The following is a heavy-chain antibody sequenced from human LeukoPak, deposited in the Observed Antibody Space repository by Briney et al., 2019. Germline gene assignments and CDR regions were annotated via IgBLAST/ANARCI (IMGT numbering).Heavy chain of an antibody. V-gene: IGHV4-59*01. D-gene: IGHD3-10*01. J-gene: IGHJ4*02. CDR3: ARGSGGDGSGSL. CDR2: IYYSVTS. CDR1: GGSISSYY. Sequence: SETLSPTCTVSGGSISSYYWSWIRQPPGKGLGWIGYIYYSVTSDYNPSLKSRVTMSVDMSTNQISLKLSSVTAADTAVYYCARGSGGDGSGSLWGRGTLVTVSS.